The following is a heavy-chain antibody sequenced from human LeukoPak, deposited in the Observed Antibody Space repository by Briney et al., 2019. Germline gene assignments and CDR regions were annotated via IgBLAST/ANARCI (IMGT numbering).Heavy chain of an antibody. CDR3: PKGYYDYIWGSYRSDAFDI. J-gene: IGHJ3*02. D-gene: IGHD3-16*02. Sequence: GGSLRLSCAASGFPFNSYVMTWVRQAPGKGLEWVSVISGSGGLTYHADSVKGRFTVSRDNSKNTLYLQMNSLRAEDTAVYSCPKGYYDYIWGSYRSDAFDIWGQGTMVTVSS. CDR1: GFPFNSYV. V-gene: IGHV3-23*01. CDR2: ISGSGGLT.